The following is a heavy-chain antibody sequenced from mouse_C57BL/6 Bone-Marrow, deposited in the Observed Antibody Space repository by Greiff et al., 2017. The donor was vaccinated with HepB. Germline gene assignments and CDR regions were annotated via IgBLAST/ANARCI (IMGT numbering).Heavy chain of an antibody. Sequence: VHVKQSGPELVKPGDSVKISCKASGYSFTGYFMNWVMQSHGKSLEWIGRINPYNGDTFYNQKFKGKATLTVDKSSSTAHMELRSLTSEDSAVYYCARGSPYYFDYWGQGTTLTVSS. V-gene: IGHV1-20*01. CDR3: ARGSPYYFDY. J-gene: IGHJ2*01. CDR1: GYSFTGYF. CDR2: INPYNGDT.